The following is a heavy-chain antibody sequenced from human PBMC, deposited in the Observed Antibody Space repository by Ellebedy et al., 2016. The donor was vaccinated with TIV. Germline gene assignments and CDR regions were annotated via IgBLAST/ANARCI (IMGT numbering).Heavy chain of an antibody. Sequence: GESLKISXAASGFTFSSYWMHWVRQAPGKGLVWVSRINSDGSSTSYADSVKGRFTISRDNAKNTLYLQMNSLRAEDTAVYYCATPWGGWGLFDYWGQGTLVTVSS. CDR1: GFTFSSYW. CDR2: INSDGSST. CDR3: ATPWGGWGLFDY. D-gene: IGHD3-16*01. J-gene: IGHJ4*02. V-gene: IGHV3-74*01.